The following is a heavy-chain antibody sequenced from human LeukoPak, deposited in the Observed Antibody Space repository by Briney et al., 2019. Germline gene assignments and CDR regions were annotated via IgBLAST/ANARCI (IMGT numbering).Heavy chain of an antibody. CDR1: GGTFSSYA. J-gene: IGHJ4*02. Sequence: SVKVSCKASGGTFSSYAISWVRQAPGQGLEWMGGIIPIFGTANYAQEFQGRVTITADESTSTAYVELSSLRSEDTAVYYCARDLYYGSGSYYNDYWGQGTLVTVSS. CDR2: IIPIFGTA. CDR3: ARDLYYGSGSYYNDY. D-gene: IGHD3-10*01. V-gene: IGHV1-69*01.